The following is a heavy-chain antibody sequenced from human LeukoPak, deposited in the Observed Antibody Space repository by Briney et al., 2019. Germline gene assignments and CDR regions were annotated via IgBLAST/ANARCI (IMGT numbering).Heavy chain of an antibody. CDR1: GFTVSSNY. J-gene: IGHJ4*02. CDR2: IYSGGST. D-gene: IGHD5-18*01. Sequence: IGAGGSLRLSCAASGFTVSSNYMSWVRQAPGKGLDWVSVIYSGGSTYYADSVKGRFTISRDNSKNTLYLQMNSLRAEDTAVYYCARGRDSSVKGYFDYWGQGTLVTVSS. V-gene: IGHV3-53*01. CDR3: ARGRDSSVKGYFDY.